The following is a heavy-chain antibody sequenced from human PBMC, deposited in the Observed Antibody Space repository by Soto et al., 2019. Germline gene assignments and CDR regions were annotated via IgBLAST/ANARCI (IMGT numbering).Heavy chain of an antibody. Sequence: QVQLVQSGAEVKKPGASVKVSCKASGYTFTNFGISWVRQAPGQGLEWMGWISAYNGNTNYAQKFQGRVTMTTDTSPSTAYMERRSLRSDDTXXXXXXXGXXXXDYXXQRTLVTVSS. CDR2: ISAYNGNT. V-gene: IGHV1-18*01. J-gene: IGHJ4*02. CDR3: XXGXXXXDY. CDR1: GYTFTNFG.